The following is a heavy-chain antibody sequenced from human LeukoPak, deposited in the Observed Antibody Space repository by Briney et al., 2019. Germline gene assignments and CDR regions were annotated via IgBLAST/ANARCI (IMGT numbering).Heavy chain of an antibody. V-gene: IGHV1-69*13. CDR1: GGTFSSYA. D-gene: IGHD4-17*01. Sequence: GASVKVSCKASGGTFSSYAISWVRQAPGQGLEWMGGIIPIFGTANYAQKFQGRVTITADESTSTAYMELSSLRSEDTAVYYCARGVTTVTNFDYWGQGTLVTVSS. CDR2: IIPIFGTA. J-gene: IGHJ4*02. CDR3: ARGVTTVTNFDY.